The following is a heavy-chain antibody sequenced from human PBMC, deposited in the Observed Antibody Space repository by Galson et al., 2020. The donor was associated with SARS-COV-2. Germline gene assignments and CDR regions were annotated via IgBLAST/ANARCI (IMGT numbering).Heavy chain of an antibody. V-gene: IGHV1-2*02. Sequence: ASVKVSCKASGYTFTDYYIHWVRQAPGQGLEWMGWVNPKSGGTKEAQKFQGRVTMTRDTSISIAYMELSRLRSDDTAVYYCARLRYGDILTGYVEDVWGQGTMVTVSS. D-gene: IGHD3-9*01. CDR3: ARLRYGDILTGYVEDV. J-gene: IGHJ6*02. CDR2: VNPKSGGT. CDR1: GYTFTDYY.